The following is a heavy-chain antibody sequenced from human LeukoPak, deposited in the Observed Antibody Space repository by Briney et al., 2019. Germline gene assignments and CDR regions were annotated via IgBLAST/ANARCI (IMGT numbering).Heavy chain of an antibody. V-gene: IGHV1-2*02. Sequence: ASVKVSRKASGYTFTGYYMHWVRQAPGQGLEWMGWINPNSGGTNYAQKFQGRVTITRNTSISTAYMELSSLRSEDTAVYYCARAHYYGSGSYAFDIWGQGTMVTVSS. CDR2: INPNSGGT. CDR3: ARAHYYGSGSYAFDI. CDR1: GYTFTGYY. J-gene: IGHJ3*02. D-gene: IGHD3-10*01.